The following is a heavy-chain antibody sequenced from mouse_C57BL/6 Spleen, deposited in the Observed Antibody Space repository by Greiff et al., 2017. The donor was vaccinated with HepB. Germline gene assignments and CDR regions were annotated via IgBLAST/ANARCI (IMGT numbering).Heavy chain of an antibody. Sequence: EVKLMESGGGLVKPGGSLKLSCAASGFTFSDYGMHWVRQAPEKGLEWVAYISSGSSTIYYADTVKGRFTITRDNAKNTLFLQMTSLRYEDTDMFECARGNYNAMDDWGQGTSVTVSS. CDR3: ARGNYNAMDD. CDR2: ISSGSSTI. D-gene: IGHD2-1*01. V-gene: IGHV5-17*01. J-gene: IGHJ4*01. CDR1: GFTFSDYG.